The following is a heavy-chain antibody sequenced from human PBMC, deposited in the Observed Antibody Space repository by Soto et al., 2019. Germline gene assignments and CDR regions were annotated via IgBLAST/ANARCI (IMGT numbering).Heavy chain of an antibody. V-gene: IGHV1-18*01. J-gene: IGHJ4*03. CDR1: GYSFTRYG. Sequence: QVQLVQSGAEVKKPGASVKVSCKASGYSFTRYGISWARQAPGQGLEWMGWINPYNGNTNYAQNLQGRLTLTTDTSTTTASMESRILRSNDTAINHSAVVDVVDNPRPHDDGGEGTPGTVSS. CDR2: INPYNGNT. CDR3: AVVDVVDNPRPHDD. D-gene: IGHD2-2*03.